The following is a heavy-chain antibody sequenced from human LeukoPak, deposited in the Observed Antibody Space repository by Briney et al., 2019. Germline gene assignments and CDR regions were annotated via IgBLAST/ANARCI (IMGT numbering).Heavy chain of an antibody. V-gene: IGHV3-30*02. J-gene: IGHJ4*02. CDR2: IRYDGSNK. Sequence: GGSLRLSCAASGFTFSSYGMHWVRQAPGKGLEWVAFIRYDGSNKYYADSVKGRFTISRDNSKNTLYLQMNSLRAEDTAVYYCAKSSGYSSSWTPGDYWGQGTLVTVSS. D-gene: IGHD6-13*01. CDR3: AKSSGYSSSWTPGDY. CDR1: GFTFSSYG.